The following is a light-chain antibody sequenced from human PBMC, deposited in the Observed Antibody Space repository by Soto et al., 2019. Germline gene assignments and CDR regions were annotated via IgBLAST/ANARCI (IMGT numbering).Light chain of an antibody. V-gene: IGLV1-51*02. CDR3: ATWDSSLSVVV. J-gene: IGLJ3*02. Sequence: QSVLTQPPSGSAAPGQKVTMSCSGSSSNIWSNFVSWYQHPPGTAPNLLIYENNRRRSGVSDRFSGSKSGTSATLDITGLRSGEEADYYCATWDSSLSVVVFGGGTQVTVL. CDR1: SSNIWSNF. CDR2: ENN.